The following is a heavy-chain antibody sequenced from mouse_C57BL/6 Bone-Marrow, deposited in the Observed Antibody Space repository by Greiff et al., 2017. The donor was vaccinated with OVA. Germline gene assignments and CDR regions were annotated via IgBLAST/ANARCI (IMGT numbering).Heavy chain of an antibody. D-gene: IGHD1-1*01. CDR3: ARHPHYYGSSLAWFAY. CDR1: GFTFSSYG. CDR2: ISSGGSYT. Sequence: EVKVVESGGDLVKPGGSLKLSCAASGFTFSSYGMSWVRQTPDKRLEWVATISSGGSYTYYPDSVKGRFTISRDNAKNTLYLQMSSLKSEDTAMYYCARHPHYYGSSLAWFAYWGQGTLVTVSA. V-gene: IGHV5-6*01. J-gene: IGHJ3*01.